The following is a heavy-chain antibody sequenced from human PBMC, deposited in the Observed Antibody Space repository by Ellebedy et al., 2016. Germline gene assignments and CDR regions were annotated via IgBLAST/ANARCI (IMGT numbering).Heavy chain of an antibody. CDR2: INPSGGST. D-gene: IGHD4-17*01. CDR3: ARGSGDHYGDYYYYYGMDV. J-gene: IGHJ6*02. Sequence: ASVKVSCKASGYTFTSYYMHWVRQAPGQGLEWMGIINPSGGSTSYAQKFQGRVTMTRDTSTSKVYMELSSLRSEDTAVYYCARGSGDHYGDYYYYYGMDVWGQGTTVTVSS. CDR1: GYTFTSYY. V-gene: IGHV1-46*01.